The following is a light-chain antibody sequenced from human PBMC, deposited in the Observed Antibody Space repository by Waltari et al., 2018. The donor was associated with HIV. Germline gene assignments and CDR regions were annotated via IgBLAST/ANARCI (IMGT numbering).Light chain of an antibody. V-gene: IGKV4-1*01. CDR2: RQS. Sequence: DIVMTQSPDSLAVSLGARATINCNSSHSVLYTSNSNNYLAWYQQKPGQPPKLLIYRQSSRDAGVPDRFIGSWAGTELTLPISSLQAEDVAVYYCQQYCSRPITFGQGTRLEIK. CDR3: QQYCSRPIT. CDR1: HSVLYTSNSNNY. J-gene: IGKJ5*01.